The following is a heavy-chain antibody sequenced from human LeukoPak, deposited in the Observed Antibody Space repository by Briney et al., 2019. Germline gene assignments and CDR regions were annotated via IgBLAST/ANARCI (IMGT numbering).Heavy chain of an antibody. Sequence: GGSLRLSCVASGFDVNDNFMIWVRQTPGKGLEWVASIKQDGSEKYYVDSVKGRFTFSRDNAKNSLYLQMDSLRAEDTAVYYCARDKSAGADTGSSFYYWGQGALVTVSS. CDR1: GFDVNDNF. J-gene: IGHJ4*02. V-gene: IGHV3-7*03. D-gene: IGHD3-10*01. CDR2: IKQDGSEK. CDR3: ARDKSAGADTGSSFYY.